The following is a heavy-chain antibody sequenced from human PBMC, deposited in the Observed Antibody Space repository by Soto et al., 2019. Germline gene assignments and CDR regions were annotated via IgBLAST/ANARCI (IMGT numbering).Heavy chain of an antibody. J-gene: IGHJ2*01. Sequence: GGSLRLSCAASGFTFSSYDMHWVRQATGKGLEWVSAIGTAGDTYYPGSVKGRFTISRENAKNSLYLQMNSLRAGDTAVYYCARVADYGDRPYWYFDLWGRGTLVTVSS. CDR1: GFTFSSYD. V-gene: IGHV3-13*01. CDR3: ARVADYGDRPYWYFDL. CDR2: IGTAGDT. D-gene: IGHD4-17*01.